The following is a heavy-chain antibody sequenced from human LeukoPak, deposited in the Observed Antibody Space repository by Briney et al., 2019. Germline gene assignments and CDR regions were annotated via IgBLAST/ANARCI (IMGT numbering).Heavy chain of an antibody. J-gene: IGHJ2*01. V-gene: IGHV4-59*08. CDR2: IYHSGST. Sequence: PSETLSLTCTVSGGSISSYYWSWIRQPPGKGLEWIGYIYHSGSTNYNPSLKSRVTISVDTSKNQFSLKLSSVTAADTAVYYCARRDDSYGYRWYFDLWGRGTLVTVSS. CDR3: ARRDDSYGYRWYFDL. D-gene: IGHD5-18*01. CDR1: GGSISSYY.